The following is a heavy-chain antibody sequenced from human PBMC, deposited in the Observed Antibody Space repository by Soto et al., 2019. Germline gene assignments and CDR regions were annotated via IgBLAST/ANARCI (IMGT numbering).Heavy chain of an antibody. CDR1: GFTFSGSA. V-gene: IGHV3-73*01. CDR3: SRQASDFWSGKPQYYMDV. D-gene: IGHD3-3*01. CDR2: IRSKGNNYAT. Sequence: EVQLVESGGGLVQPGGSLKLSCAASGFTFSGSAMHWVRQASGKGLEWVGRIRSKGNNYATVYGASLKGRFTISRDDAKNTAYLQMNSLNTEDTAVYYYSRQASDFWSGKPQYYMDVWGKGTTVTVSS. J-gene: IGHJ6*03.